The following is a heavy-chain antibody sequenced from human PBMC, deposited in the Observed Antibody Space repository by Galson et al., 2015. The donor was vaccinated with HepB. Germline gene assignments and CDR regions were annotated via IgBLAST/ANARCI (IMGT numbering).Heavy chain of an antibody. CDR3: AGFGELSPPYYYYYMDV. Sequence: ETLSLTCTVSGGSISSYYWSWIRQPPGKGLEWIGYIYYSGSTNYNPSLKSRVTISVDTSKNQFSLKLSSVTAADTAVYYCAGFGELSPPYYYYYMDVWGKGTTVTVSS. CDR2: IYYSGST. J-gene: IGHJ6*03. V-gene: IGHV4-59*01. D-gene: IGHD3-10*01. CDR1: GGSISSYY.